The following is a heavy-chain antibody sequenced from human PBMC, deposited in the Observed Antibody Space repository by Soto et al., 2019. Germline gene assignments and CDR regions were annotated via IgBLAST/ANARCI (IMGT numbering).Heavy chain of an antibody. CDR2: ISYDGSNK. CDR3: GRCTSTSCHLGSDY. D-gene: IGHD2-2*01. J-gene: IGHJ4*02. Sequence: GESLKISCAASGCTFSNYAMNWVRQAPGKGLEWVALISYDGSNKYYADSVKGRFTISRDSSKNTLYLQMNSLRAADTAVYYCGRCTSTSCHLGSDYWGQGTLVTVSS. CDR1: GCTFSNYA. V-gene: IGHV3-30-3*01.